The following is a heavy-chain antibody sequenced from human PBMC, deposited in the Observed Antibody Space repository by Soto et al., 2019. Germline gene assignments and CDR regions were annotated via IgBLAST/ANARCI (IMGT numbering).Heavy chain of an antibody. Sequence: GASVKVSCKASGYTFTTYAISWLRQAPGQGLEWMGWISTYTGNTDYAQKFQGRVTITRDTSASTAYMELSSLRSEDTAVYYCARGGSLYWYFDLWGRGTLVTVSS. D-gene: IGHD1-26*01. V-gene: IGHV1-18*01. J-gene: IGHJ2*01. CDR3: ARGGSLYWYFDL. CDR2: ISTYTGNT. CDR1: GYTFTTYA.